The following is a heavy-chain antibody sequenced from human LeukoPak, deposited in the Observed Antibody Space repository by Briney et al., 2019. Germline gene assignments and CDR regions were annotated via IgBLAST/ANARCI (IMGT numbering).Heavy chain of an antibody. J-gene: IGHJ4*02. Sequence: GGSLRLSCTASGFTFNNHAMNWVRQAPGKGLEWVSSISGSGTNTYYADFLKGRFTISRDNSKNTLYLQMNSLRAEDTAVYYCAKDSSDIVVVVAATEGVFDYWGQGTLVTVSS. D-gene: IGHD2-15*01. CDR1: GFTFNNHA. CDR2: ISGSGTNT. CDR3: AKDSSDIVVVVAATEGVFDY. V-gene: IGHV3-23*01.